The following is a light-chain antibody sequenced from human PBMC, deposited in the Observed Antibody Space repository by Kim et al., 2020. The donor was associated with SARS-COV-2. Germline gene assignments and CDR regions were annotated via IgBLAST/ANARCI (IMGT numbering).Light chain of an antibody. CDR3: QQSYSTLSCT. Sequence: DIQMTQSPSSLSASVGDRVTITCRASQSISSYLNWYQQKPGKAPKLLIYAASSLQSGVPSRFSGSGSGTDFTLTISSLQPEDFATYYCQQSYSTLSCTFGQGTKLEI. V-gene: IGKV1-39*01. CDR1: QSISSY. CDR2: AAS. J-gene: IGKJ2*02.